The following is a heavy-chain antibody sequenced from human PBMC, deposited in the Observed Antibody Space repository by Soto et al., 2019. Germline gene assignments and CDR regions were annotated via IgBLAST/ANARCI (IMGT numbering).Heavy chain of an antibody. CDR2: IWYDGSTK. CDR1: GFAFSSYG. CDR3: ARKYCSGGSCYFYDGMDV. V-gene: IGHV3-33*01. D-gene: IGHD2-15*01. Sequence: GGSLRLSCAASGFAFSSYGMHWVRQDPGKGLEWVAVIWYDGSTKYYADSVRGRSTISRDNSKNTLYLQMNSLRAEDTAVYYCARKYCSGGSCYFYDGMDVWGQGTTVTVSS. J-gene: IGHJ6*02.